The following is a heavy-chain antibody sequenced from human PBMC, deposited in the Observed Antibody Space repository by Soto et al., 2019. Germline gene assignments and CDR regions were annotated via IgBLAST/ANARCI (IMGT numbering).Heavy chain of an antibody. D-gene: IGHD6-19*01. CDR1: GGTFSSYA. CDR2: IIPIFGTA. V-gene: IGHV1-69*01. J-gene: IGHJ5*02. CDR3: ARDLRVKVAGLGWFDP. Sequence: QVQLVQSGAEVKKPGSSVKVSCKASGGTFSSYAISWVRQAPGQGLEWMGGIIPIFGTANYAQKFQGRVTITADESTSTAYMELSRLRSEDTAVYYCARDLRVKVAGLGWFDPWGQGTLVTVSS.